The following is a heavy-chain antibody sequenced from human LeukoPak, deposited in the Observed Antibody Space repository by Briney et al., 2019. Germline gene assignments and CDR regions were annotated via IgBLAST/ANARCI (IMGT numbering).Heavy chain of an antibody. J-gene: IGHJ4*02. V-gene: IGHV4-59*04. CDR2: IYYTGST. D-gene: IGHD3-22*01. Sequence: SETLSLTCTVSGGSISTYYWSWIRQPLGKGLEWIGYIYYTGSTYYNPSLKSRVTISVDTSKNQFSLKLSSVTAADTAVYYCASYYYDSRPFDYWGQGTLVTVSS. CDR1: GGSISTYY. CDR3: ASYYYDSRPFDY.